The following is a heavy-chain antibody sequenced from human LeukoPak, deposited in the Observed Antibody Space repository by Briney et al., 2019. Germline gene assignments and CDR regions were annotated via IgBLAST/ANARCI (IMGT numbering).Heavy chain of an antibody. CDR2: INPKSGGT. CDR1: GYTFTSYY. Sequence: ASVKVSCKASGYTFTSYYLHWVRQAPGQGLEWMGWINPKSGGTRYAQKMQGRVTMSRDTSISTAYMELSRLRSDDAAVYYCARVGSDNSWIDYWGQGTLVTVSS. D-gene: IGHD6-13*01. J-gene: IGHJ4*02. CDR3: ARVGSDNSWIDY. V-gene: IGHV1-2*02.